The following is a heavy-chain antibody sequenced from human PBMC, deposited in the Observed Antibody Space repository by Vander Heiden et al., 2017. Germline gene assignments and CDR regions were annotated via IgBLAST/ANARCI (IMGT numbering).Heavy chain of an antibody. CDR1: GFRFTPYG. J-gene: IGHJ6*02. V-gene: IGHV3-30*18. CDR2: IANDGGNK. CDR3: AKDLTTLTLAMDV. Sequence: QVQLVESGGGMVQPGRPLRLSCAASGFRFTPYGMRWVRQAPGKGLEWVAVIANDGGNKYYAESVKGRFTISRDNSKNTLYLQMNSLRADDSAVYSCAKDLTTLTLAMDVWGQGTTVIVSS. D-gene: IGHD1-1*01.